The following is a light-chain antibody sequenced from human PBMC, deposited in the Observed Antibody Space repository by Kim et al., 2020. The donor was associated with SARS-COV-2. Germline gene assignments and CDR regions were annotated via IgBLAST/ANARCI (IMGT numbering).Light chain of an antibody. CDR1: SNNVGNRG. CDR3: STWDSSLSAMV. CDR2: RNN. V-gene: IGLV10-54*01. Sequence: QTATLTCTGNSNNVGNRGAAWLQQHQGHPPKLLSYRNNNRPSGISERFSASRSGNTASLTIIGLQPEDEAYYFCSTWDSSLSAMVFGGGTQLTVL. J-gene: IGLJ2*01.